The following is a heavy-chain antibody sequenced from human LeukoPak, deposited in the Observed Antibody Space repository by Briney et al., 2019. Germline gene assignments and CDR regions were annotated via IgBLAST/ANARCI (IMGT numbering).Heavy chain of an antibody. D-gene: IGHD1-26*01. Sequence: SVKVSCKASGGTFSSYAISWVRQAPGQGLEWMGRIIPILGIANYAQKFQGRVTITADKSTSTAYMELSSLRSEDTAVYYCARDPVVGAARPYYYYYGMDVWGQGTTVTVSS. CDR3: ARDPVVGAARPYYYYYGMDV. CDR1: GGTFSSYA. V-gene: IGHV1-69*04. CDR2: IIPILGIA. J-gene: IGHJ6*02.